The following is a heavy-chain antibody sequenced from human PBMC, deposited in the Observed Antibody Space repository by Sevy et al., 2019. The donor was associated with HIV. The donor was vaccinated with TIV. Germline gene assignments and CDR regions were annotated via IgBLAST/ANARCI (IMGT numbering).Heavy chain of an antibody. CDR3: ARAIGAGAAY. D-gene: IGHD6-13*01. V-gene: IGHV3-21*04. CDR2: ISGLSNYI. CDR1: GFTFSSYP. Sequence: GGSLRLSCAASGFTFSSYPMHWVRQAPGKGLEWVSSISGLSNYIYYADSVKGRFSISRDNTKNSLFLQMNSLRVDDTAVYYCARAIGAGAAYWGQGTPVTVSS. J-gene: IGHJ4*02.